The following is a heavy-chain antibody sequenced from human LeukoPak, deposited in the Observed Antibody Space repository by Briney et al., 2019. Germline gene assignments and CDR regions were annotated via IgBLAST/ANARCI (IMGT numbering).Heavy chain of an antibody. Sequence: PGGSETLSCAASGFPFSSSRVIGVRQAPGKGLEWVSYISSSRSYTNYADSVKGRFTISRDNAKNSLYLLMKSLGAEDTAVYYCASASLAVAACGRCSFEILGQG. CDR3: ASASLAVAACGRCSFEI. J-gene: IGHJ3*02. D-gene: IGHD6-19*01. V-gene: IGHV3-21*05. CDR2: ISSSRSYT. CDR1: GFPFSSSR.